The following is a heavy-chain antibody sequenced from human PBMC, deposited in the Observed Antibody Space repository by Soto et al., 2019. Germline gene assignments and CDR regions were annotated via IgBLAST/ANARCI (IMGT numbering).Heavy chain of an antibody. Sequence: GGSLRLSCAASGFTFSSYEMNWVRQAPGKGLEWVSYISSSGSTIYYADSVKGRFTISRDNAKNSLYLQMNSLRAVDTAVYYCASLSLNIAAPDVWGQGTTVTVSS. J-gene: IGHJ6*02. CDR1: GFTFSSYE. D-gene: IGHD6-13*01. V-gene: IGHV3-48*03. CDR2: ISSSGSTI. CDR3: ASLSLNIAAPDV.